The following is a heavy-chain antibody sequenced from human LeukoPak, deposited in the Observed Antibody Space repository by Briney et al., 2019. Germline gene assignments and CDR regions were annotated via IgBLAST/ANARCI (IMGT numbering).Heavy chain of an antibody. D-gene: IGHD2/OR15-2a*01. CDR1: RFTFSNAW. V-gene: IGHV3-15*01. CDR3: TTGFRIHGY. Sequence: GGSLRLSCAGSRFTFSNAWMSRVRQASGKGLEWVGRIKSKSEGETTDFAAPVKGRFSLSRDDSKKMVYLQMNSLQTDDTAVYYCTTGFRIHGYWGQGTLVTVSS. CDR2: IKSKSEGETT. J-gene: IGHJ4*02.